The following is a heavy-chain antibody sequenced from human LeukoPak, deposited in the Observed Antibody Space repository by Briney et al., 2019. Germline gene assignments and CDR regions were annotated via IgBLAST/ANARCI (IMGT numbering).Heavy chain of an antibody. CDR3: ARGRYDFWSGPREGAFDI. V-gene: IGHV1-69*05. Sequence: SVKVSCKASGGTFSSYAISWVRQAPGQGLEWMGRFIPIFGTANYAQKFQGRVTITTDESTSTAYMELSSLRSEDTAVYYCARGRYDFWSGPREGAFDIWGQGTMVTVSS. J-gene: IGHJ3*02. CDR1: GGTFSSYA. D-gene: IGHD3-3*01. CDR2: FIPIFGTA.